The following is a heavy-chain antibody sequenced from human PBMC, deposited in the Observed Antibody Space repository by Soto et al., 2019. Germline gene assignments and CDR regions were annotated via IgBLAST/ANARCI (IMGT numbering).Heavy chain of an antibody. J-gene: IGHJ6*02. CDR2: ISAYNGNT. CDR3: ARERCXSTSCYKGPFYYYGLDV. CDR1: GYMFTTYG. Sequence: ASVKVSCKASGYMFTTYGISWVRQAPGQGLEWMGWISAYNGNTKYAQKLQGRVTMTTDTSTSTAYMELRSLRSDDTAVYYCARERCXSTSCYKGPFYYYGLDVWGQGTTVTVSS. V-gene: IGHV1-18*01. D-gene: IGHD2-2*02.